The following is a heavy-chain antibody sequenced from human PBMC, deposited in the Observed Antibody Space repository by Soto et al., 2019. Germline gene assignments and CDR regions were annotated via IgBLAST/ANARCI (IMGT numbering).Heavy chain of an antibody. CDR1: GGSFSGYY. Sequence: SETLSLTCAVYGGSFSGYYWSWIRQPPGKGLEWIGEINQSGSTNYNPSLKSRVTISVDTSKNQFSLKLSSVTAADTAVYYCARTTPDSGSSGGMDVWGQGTTVTVSS. CDR3: ARTTPDSGSSGGMDV. J-gene: IGHJ6*02. CDR2: INQSGST. V-gene: IGHV4-34*01. D-gene: IGHD3-10*01.